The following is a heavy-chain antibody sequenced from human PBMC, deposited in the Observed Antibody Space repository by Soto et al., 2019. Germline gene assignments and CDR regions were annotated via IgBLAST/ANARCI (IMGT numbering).Heavy chain of an antibody. CDR3: ARDKITIFGVVIPDD. D-gene: IGHD3-3*01. V-gene: IGHV4-61*01. CDR2: IYYSGST. J-gene: IGHJ4*02. CDR1: GGSVSSGSYY. Sequence: SETLSLTCTVSGGSVSSGSYYWSWIRQPPGKGLEWIGYIYYSGSTNYNPSLKSRVTISVDTSKNQFSLKLSSVTAADTAVYYCARDKITIFGVVIPDDWGQGTLVTVSS.